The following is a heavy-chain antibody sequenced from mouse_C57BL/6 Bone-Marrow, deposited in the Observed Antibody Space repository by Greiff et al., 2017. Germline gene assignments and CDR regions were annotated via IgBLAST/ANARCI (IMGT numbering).Heavy chain of an antibody. Sequence: EVKLQESGPGLVKPSQSLSLTCSVTGYSITSGYYWNWIRQFPGNKLEWMGYISYDGSNNYNPSLKNRISITRDTSKNQFFLKLNSVTTEDTATYYCARDWANYFDYWGQGTTLTVSS. D-gene: IGHD4-1*01. CDR3: ARDWANYFDY. V-gene: IGHV3-6*01. CDR1: GYSITSGYY. CDR2: ISYDGSN. J-gene: IGHJ2*01.